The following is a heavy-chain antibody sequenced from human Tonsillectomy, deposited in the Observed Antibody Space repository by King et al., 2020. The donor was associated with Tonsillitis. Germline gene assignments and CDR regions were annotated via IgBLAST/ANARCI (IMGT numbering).Heavy chain of an antibody. Sequence: VQLVESGGGVVQPGRSLRLFCAASGFTFSSHVMHWVRQAPGKGLEWVAMISYDGSNKYYADSVKGRFTNSRDNSKNTLYLQMNSLRAEDTAVYYCARDYYGSGSYSTGMDVWGQGTTVTVSS. V-gene: IGHV3-30*03. CDR2: ISYDGSNK. CDR3: ARDYYGSGSYSTGMDV. CDR1: GFTFSSHV. J-gene: IGHJ6*02. D-gene: IGHD3-10*01.